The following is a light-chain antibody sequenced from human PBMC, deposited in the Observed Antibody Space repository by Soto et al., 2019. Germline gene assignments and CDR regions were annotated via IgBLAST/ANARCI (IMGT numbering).Light chain of an antibody. CDR3: CAYAGSSFYV. Sequence: QSALAQPASVSGSLGQSITISCTVTSSDVGVYNLVSWYQHHPGKPPKFILYEGTTRPSGISHYIYRSKTGNTTSLPISGVQAEDAAYYYCCAYAGSSFYVFGGGTKVTVL. CDR2: EGT. CDR1: SSDVGVYNL. V-gene: IGLV2-23*01. J-gene: IGLJ1*01.